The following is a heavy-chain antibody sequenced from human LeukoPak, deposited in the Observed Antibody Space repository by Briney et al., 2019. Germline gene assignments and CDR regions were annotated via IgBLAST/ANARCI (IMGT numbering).Heavy chain of an antibody. Sequence: GGSLRLSCAASGFTFSSYAMHWVRQAPGKGLEWVAVISYDGSNKYYADSVKGRFTISIDNSKNTLYLQKNSLRAEDTAVYYCARDHGVVPAAVDYWGQGTLVTVSS. CDR1: GFTFSSYA. CDR3: ARDHGVVPAAVDY. CDR2: ISYDGSNK. V-gene: IGHV3-30*04. J-gene: IGHJ4*02. D-gene: IGHD2-2*01.